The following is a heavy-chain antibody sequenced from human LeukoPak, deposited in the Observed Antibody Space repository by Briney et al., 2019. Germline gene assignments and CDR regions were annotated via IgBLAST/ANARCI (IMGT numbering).Heavy chain of an antibody. V-gene: IGHV4-59*01. CDR3: ARASRPHDYVRGRAYDP. D-gene: IGHD3-16*01. CDR2: IYYSGST. J-gene: IGHJ5*02. CDR1: GGSISSYY. Sequence: SETLYLTCTVSGGSISSYYWSWIRQPPGKGLEWIGYIYYSGSTNYNPSLKSRVTISVDTSKNQFSLKLSFVTAADTAVYYCARASRPHDYVRGRAYDPWGQGTLVTVSS.